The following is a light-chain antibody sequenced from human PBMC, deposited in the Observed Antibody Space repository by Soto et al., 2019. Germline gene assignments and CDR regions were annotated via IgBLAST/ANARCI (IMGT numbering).Light chain of an antibody. V-gene: IGKV3-20*01. CDR2: GAS. CDR1: KSFSRSY. CDR3: QQYGSSSRT. J-gene: IGKJ1*01. Sequence: EIVLTPCTAPLSLSPGERATLSCRASKSFSRSYLAWYQQKPGQAPRLLIYGASSRATGIPDRFSGSGSGTDFTLTISRLEPEDFGLYYCQQYGSSSRTFGQGTKV.